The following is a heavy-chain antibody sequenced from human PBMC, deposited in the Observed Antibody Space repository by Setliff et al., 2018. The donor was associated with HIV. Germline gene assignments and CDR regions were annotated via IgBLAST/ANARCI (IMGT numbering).Heavy chain of an antibody. CDR2: INHSGST. Sequence: SETLSLTCTVSGGSISSYYWSWIRQPPGKGLQWIGEINHSGSTTYNPSLESRVTISIDTSKNQFSLKLNSVTAADTAMYTCAGSSIAARPARKRGYFDLWGRGTLVTVSS. D-gene: IGHD6-6*01. CDR1: GGSISSYY. V-gene: IGHV4-34*01. CDR3: AGSSIAARPARKRGYFDL. J-gene: IGHJ2*01.